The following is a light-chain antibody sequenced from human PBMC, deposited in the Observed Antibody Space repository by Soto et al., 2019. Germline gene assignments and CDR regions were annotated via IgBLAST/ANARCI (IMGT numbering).Light chain of an antibody. CDR2: DAS. J-gene: IGKJ5*01. V-gene: IGKV1-5*01. CDR1: QTISGW. CDR3: QQYNPYST. Sequence: IQMTQSPSALSASVGDTVTITCRASQTISGWLAWYQQRPGKAPNLLIFDASTLESGVPSRFSGSGSGTTFTLTISSLQPDDFATYYCQQYNPYSTFGQGTRLEIK.